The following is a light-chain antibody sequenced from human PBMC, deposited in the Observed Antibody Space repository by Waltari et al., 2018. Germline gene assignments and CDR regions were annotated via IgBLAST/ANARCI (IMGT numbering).Light chain of an antibody. CDR2: GTS. CDR1: QSVSGGY. Sequence: EIVMHQSPTTVSLSPGDGATLSCRASQSVSGGYLSWYQQKPGQAPRLLIYGTSTRATGVPARFSGSGSGTDFTLTISNLQPDDFAVYYCQQDFNLPFTFGPGTKVEIK. J-gene: IGKJ3*01. V-gene: IGKV3D-7*01. CDR3: QQDFNLPFT.